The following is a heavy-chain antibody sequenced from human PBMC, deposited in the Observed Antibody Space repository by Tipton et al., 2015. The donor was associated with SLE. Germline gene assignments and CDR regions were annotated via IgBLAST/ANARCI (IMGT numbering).Heavy chain of an antibody. Sequence: TLSLTCAVYGGSFSGYYWSWIRQPPGKGLEWIGEINHSGSTNYNPSLKSRVTMSVDTSKNQFSLKLSSVTAADTAVYYCARDDGYSSSWSYYYYGMDVWGQGTTVTVSS. CDR1: GGSFSGYY. D-gene: IGHD6-13*01. V-gene: IGHV4-34*01. J-gene: IGHJ6*02. CDR2: INHSGST. CDR3: ARDDGYSSSWSYYYYGMDV.